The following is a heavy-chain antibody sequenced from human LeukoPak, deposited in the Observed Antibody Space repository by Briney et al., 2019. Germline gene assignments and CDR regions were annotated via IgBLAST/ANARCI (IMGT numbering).Heavy chain of an antibody. Sequence: GGSLRLSCAASEFTFGSFAMSWVRQAPGKGLEWVSAISGSGGSTYYADSVKGRFTISRDNSKNTLYLQTNSLRAEDTAVYYCAKDRDYDFWSAYYYWGQGTLVTVSS. CDR1: EFTFGSFA. CDR2: ISGSGGST. V-gene: IGHV3-23*01. J-gene: IGHJ4*02. CDR3: AKDRDYDFWSAYYY. D-gene: IGHD3-3*01.